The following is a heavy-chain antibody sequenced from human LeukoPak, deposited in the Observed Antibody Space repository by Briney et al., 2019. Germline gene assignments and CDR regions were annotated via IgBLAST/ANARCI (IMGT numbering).Heavy chain of an antibody. Sequence: ASVKVSCKASGYTFTGYYMHWVRQAPGQGLEWMGWINPNSGGTNYAQKFQGRVTMTRDTSISTAYMELSRLRSDDTAVYYCAREGYEDIVVVPAAWTLDYYYYYGMDVWGQGTTVTVSS. V-gene: IGHV1-2*02. CDR2: INPNSGGT. J-gene: IGHJ6*02. D-gene: IGHD2-2*01. CDR3: AREGYEDIVVVPAAWTLDYYYYYGMDV. CDR1: GYTFTGYY.